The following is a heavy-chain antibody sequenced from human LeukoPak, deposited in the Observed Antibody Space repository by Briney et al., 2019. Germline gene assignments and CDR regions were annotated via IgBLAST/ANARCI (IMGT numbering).Heavy chain of an antibody. J-gene: IGHJ4*02. CDR2: IKYSGST. CDR1: GGSISSYY. CDR3: ARVTENMAPLDY. D-gene: IGHD2/OR15-2a*01. V-gene: IGHV4-59*01. Sequence: PSGTLSVTPTVPGGSISSYYWSSIRQPPGTGVDWIGSIKYSGSTNYTLSRNSRVTISVDTSKNQFSLKLSSVSAADTAVYYCARVTENMAPLDYWGQGTLVTVSS.